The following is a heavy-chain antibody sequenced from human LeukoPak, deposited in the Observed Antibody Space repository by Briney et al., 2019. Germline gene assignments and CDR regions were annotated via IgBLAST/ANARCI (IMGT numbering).Heavy chain of an antibody. D-gene: IGHD3-10*01. CDR1: GFTFSSYW. Sequence: GGSLRLSCAASGFTFSSYWMHWVRQAPGKGLVWVSGIKSDGSSTNYADSVKGRFTISRDNSKNALYLQMNSLRAEDTAVYYCAKDKGGSGSYLIHWGQGTLVTVSS. V-gene: IGHV3-74*01. CDR2: IKSDGSST. J-gene: IGHJ4*02. CDR3: AKDKGGSGSYLIH.